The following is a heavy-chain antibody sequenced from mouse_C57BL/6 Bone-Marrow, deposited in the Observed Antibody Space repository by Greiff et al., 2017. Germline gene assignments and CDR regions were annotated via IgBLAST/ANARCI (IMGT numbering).Heavy chain of an antibody. Sequence: VKLQEPGAELARPGASVKLSCKASGYTFTSYGISWVKQRTGQGLEWIGEIYPRSGNTYYNEKFKGKATLTVDKSSSTAYMELRSLTSEDSSVYFCARGTTVVAPYYFDYWGQGTTLTVSS. CDR1: GYTFTSYG. CDR3: ARGTTVVAPYYFDY. J-gene: IGHJ2*01. V-gene: IGHV1-81*01. D-gene: IGHD1-1*01. CDR2: IYPRSGNT.